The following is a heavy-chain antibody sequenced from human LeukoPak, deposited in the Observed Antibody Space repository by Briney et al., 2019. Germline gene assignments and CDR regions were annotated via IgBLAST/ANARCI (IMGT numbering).Heavy chain of an antibody. D-gene: IGHD1-26*01. Sequence: GGSLRLSCAASGFTVSSNYMSWVRQAPGKGLEWVANIRKDGSQKSYVDSVKGRFTVSRDNAKNSLYLQMSSLRAEDTAVYYCARDASSLYGRTYFDAFDVWGPGTVVTVSS. V-gene: IGHV3-7*01. J-gene: IGHJ3*01. CDR3: ARDASSLYGRTYFDAFDV. CDR1: GFTVSSNY. CDR2: IRKDGSQK.